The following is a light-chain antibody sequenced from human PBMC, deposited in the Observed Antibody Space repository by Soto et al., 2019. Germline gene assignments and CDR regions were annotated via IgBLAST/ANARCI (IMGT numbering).Light chain of an antibody. CDR2: GNS. Sequence: QPVLTQPPSVSGAPGQRVTISCTGSSSNIGSTYDVHWYQQIPGTAPKLVIYGNSNRPSGVPDRFSGSKSGTSASLAITGLQVEDEAHYYCQSYDSSLSAVVFGGGTKVTVL. CDR3: QSYDSSLSAVV. V-gene: IGLV1-40*01. J-gene: IGLJ2*01. CDR1: SSNIGSTYD.